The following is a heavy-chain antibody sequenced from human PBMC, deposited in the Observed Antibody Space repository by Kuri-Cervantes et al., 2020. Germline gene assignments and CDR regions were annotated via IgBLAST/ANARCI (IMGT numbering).Heavy chain of an antibody. Sequence: KVSCKGSGYSFTSYWIGWVRQMPEKGLEWLGIIYPGDSDTRYSPSFQGQVTISADKSISTAYLQWSSLKASDTAMYYCARLLTNWFDPWGQGTLVTVSS. CDR3: ARLLTNWFDP. V-gene: IGHV5-51*01. CDR1: GYSFTSYW. CDR2: IYPGDSDT. J-gene: IGHJ5*02.